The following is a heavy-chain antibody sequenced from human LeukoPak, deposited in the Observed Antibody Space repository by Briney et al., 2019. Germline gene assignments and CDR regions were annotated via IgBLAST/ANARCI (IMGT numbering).Heavy chain of an antibody. J-gene: IGHJ5*02. V-gene: IGHV3-7*01. Sequence: GGSLRLSCAASGFTFSSYWMSWVRQAPGKGLEWVANIKQDGSEKYYVDSEKGRFTISRDNAKNSLYLQMNSLRAEDTAVYYCARKPYRGVVAATPTAFDPWGQGTLVTVSS. D-gene: IGHD2-15*01. CDR3: ARKPYRGVVAATPTAFDP. CDR1: GFTFSSYW. CDR2: IKQDGSEK.